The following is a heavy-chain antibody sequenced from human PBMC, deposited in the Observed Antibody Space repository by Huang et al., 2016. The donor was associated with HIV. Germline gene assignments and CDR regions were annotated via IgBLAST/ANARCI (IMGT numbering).Heavy chain of an antibody. J-gene: IGHJ4*02. D-gene: IGHD2-15*01. V-gene: IGHV3-74*01. CDR1: GFTLSSNW. CDR2: SNNDGSTT. CDR3: ARGVGGNSDY. Sequence: EVQLVESGGGLVQPGGSLRLSCAASGFTLSSNWMDWVRQGPGKGPVCVSRSNNDGSTTTYADSVKGRFTISRDNAKNTLHLQMNSLRVEDTAVYYCARGVGGNSDYWGQGTLVTVSS.